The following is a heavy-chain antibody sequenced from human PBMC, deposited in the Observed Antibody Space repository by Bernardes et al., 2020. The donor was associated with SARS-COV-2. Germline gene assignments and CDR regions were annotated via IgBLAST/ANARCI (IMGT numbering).Heavy chain of an antibody. CDR2: IWYDGSNK. D-gene: IGHD2-2*01. Sequence: GSLRLSCAASGFTFSSYGMHWVRQAPGKGLEWVAVIWYDGSNKYYADSVKGRFTISRDNSKNTLYLQMNSLRAEDTAVYYCAREQVVPAANYYYYGMDVWGQGTTVTVSS. J-gene: IGHJ6*02. V-gene: IGHV3-33*01. CDR3: AREQVVPAANYYYYGMDV. CDR1: GFTFSSYG.